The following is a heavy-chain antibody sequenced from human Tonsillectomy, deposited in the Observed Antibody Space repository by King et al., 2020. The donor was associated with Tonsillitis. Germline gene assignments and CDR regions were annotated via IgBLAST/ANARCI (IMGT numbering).Heavy chain of an antibody. J-gene: IGHJ6*02. D-gene: IGHD2-2*01. CDR3: ARGCDTWACSSTSCYVAHYGMDV. V-gene: IGHV4-30-4*07. Sequence: QLQESGPGLVKPSQTLSLTCAVSGGSISSGGYSWSWIRQPPGKGLEWIGYIYYSGSTYYNPSLKSRVTISVDTSKNQFSLKLSSVTAADTAVYYCARGCDTWACSSTSCYVAHYGMDVWGQGTTVTVSS. CDR1: GGSISSGGYS. CDR2: IYYSGST.